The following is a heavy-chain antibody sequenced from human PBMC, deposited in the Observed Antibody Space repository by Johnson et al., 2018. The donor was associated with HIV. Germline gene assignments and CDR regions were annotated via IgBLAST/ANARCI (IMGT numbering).Heavy chain of an antibody. CDR1: GFTFSSYA. CDR2: IYSGGST. V-gene: IGHV3-NL1*01. D-gene: IGHD3-10*01. CDR3: ARDQATGAFDI. J-gene: IGHJ3*02. Sequence: QVQLEESGGGVVQPGRSLRLSCAASGFTFSSYAMHWVRQAPGKGLEWVAVIYSGGSTYYADSVKGRFTISRDNSKNTLYLQMNSLRAGDTAVYYCARDQATGAFDIWGQGTMVTVSS.